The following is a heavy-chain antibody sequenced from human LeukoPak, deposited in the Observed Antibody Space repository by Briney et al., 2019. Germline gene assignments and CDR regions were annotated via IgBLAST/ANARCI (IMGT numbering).Heavy chain of an antibody. CDR3: ARDPTYYYDSSGYPDY. CDR2: ISISGSDT. Sequence: GGSLRLSCAASEFTFDNYAMSWVRQAPGKGLDWLSYISISGSDTFYADSVSGRFSISRDNAKNSLFLQMNSLRAEDTAVYYCARDPTYYYDSSGYPDYWGQGTLVTVSS. J-gene: IGHJ4*02. D-gene: IGHD3-22*01. V-gene: IGHV3-11*04. CDR1: EFTFDNYA.